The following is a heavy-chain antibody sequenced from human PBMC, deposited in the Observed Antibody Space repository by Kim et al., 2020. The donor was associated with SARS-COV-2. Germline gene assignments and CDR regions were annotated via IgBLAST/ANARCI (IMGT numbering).Heavy chain of an antibody. V-gene: IGHV1-3*01. J-gene: IGHJ6*02. Sequence: YSQKFQGRVTITRDTSASTAYMELSSLRSEDTAVYYCAAGIYDFWSGMDVWGQGTTVTVSS. D-gene: IGHD3-3*01. CDR3: AAGIYDFWSGMDV.